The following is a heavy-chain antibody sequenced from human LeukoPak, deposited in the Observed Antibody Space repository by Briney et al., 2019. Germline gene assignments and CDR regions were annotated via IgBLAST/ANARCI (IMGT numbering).Heavy chain of an antibody. D-gene: IGHD2-2*01. J-gene: IGHJ6*02. CDR1: GFTFSSYE. V-gene: IGHV3-48*03. CDR3: ASMIGYCSSTSCYATERRYYYGMDV. CDR2: ISSSGSTI. Sequence: PGGSLRLSCAASGFTFSSYEMNWVRQAPGKGLEGVSYISSSGSTIYYADSVKGRFTISRDNAKNSLYLQMNSLRAEDTAVYYCASMIGYCSSTSCYATERRYYYGMDVWGQGTTVTVSS.